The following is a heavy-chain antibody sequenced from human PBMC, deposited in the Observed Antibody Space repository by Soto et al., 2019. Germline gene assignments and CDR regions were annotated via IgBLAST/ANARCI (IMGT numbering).Heavy chain of an antibody. J-gene: IGHJ4*02. CDR1: GFPFSSFA. Sequence: GGSLRLSCAASGFPFSSFAMSLVRQSPGKGLEWVSTINKSGGSTYYADSVKGRFTISRENSKNMLFLQINGLRAEDTAVYYCAKDPPTDGPTFDYWRRGTLVAVSS. V-gene: IGHV3-23*01. D-gene: IGHD4-4*01. CDR2: INKSGGST. CDR3: AKDPPTDGPTFDY.